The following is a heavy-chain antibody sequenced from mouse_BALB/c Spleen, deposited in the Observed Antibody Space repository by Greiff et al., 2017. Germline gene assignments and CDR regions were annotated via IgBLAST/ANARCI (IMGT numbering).Heavy chain of an antibody. J-gene: IGHJ4*01. CDR1: GFTFSSYA. CDR2: ISSGGSYT. CDR3: ARHQTYYYAMDY. V-gene: IGHV5-9-3*01. D-gene: IGHD3-2*01. Sequence: EVKVVESGGGLVKPGGSLKLSCAASGFTFSSYAMSWVRQTPEKRLEWVATISSGGSYTYYPDSVKGRFTISRDNAKNTLYLQMSSLRSEDTAMYYCARHQTYYYAMDYWGQGTSVTVSS.